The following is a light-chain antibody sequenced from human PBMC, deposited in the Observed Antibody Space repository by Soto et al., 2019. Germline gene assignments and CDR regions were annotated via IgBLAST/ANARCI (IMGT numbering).Light chain of an antibody. CDR3: GSYTSRTTYV. J-gene: IGLJ1*01. CDR2: GVN. CDR1: SSDFGDDKY. V-gene: IGLV2-14*01. Sequence: QSVLTQPASVSGSPGQSITVSCTGSSSDFGDDKYVSWYQQQPGKGPNLLIYGVNSRPSGISNRFSGSKSGNTASLTISGLQVEDEAEYFCGSYTSRTTYVFGTGTKVTVL.